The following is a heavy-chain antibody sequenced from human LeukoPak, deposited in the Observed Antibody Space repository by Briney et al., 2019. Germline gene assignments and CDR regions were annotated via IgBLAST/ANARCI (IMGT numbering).Heavy chain of an antibody. CDR2: ISGSGGST. D-gene: IGHD3-3*01. Sequence: GGSLRLSCAASGFTLSSYAMSWVRQAPGKGLEWVSVISGSGGSTYYADSVKGRFTISRDNAKNLLYLQMNSLRAEDTAVYYCARSGFWSGYHYFDYWGQGTLVTVSS. J-gene: IGHJ4*02. CDR1: GFTLSSYA. CDR3: ARSGFWSGYHYFDY. V-gene: IGHV3-23*01.